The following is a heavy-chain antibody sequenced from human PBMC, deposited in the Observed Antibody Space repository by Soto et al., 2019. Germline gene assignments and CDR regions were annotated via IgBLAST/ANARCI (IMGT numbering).Heavy chain of an antibody. CDR3: ARVWFPSYGSGRGAFDI. CDR1: GFTFSSYW. Sequence: GGSLRLSCVASGFTFSSYWMSWVRQAPGKGLEWVANIKQDGSEKYYVDSVKGRFTISRDNAKNSLYLQMNSLRAEDTAVYYCARVWFPSYGSGRGAFDIWGQGTMVTVSS. J-gene: IGHJ3*02. D-gene: IGHD3-10*01. V-gene: IGHV3-7*01. CDR2: IKQDGSEK.